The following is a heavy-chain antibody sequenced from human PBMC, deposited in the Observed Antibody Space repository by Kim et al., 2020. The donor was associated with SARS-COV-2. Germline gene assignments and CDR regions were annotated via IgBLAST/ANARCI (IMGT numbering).Heavy chain of an antibody. Sequence: GGSLRLSCAASGFTFSSYSMNWVRQAPGKGLEWVSSISSSSSYIYYADSVKGRFTISRDNAKNSLYLQMNSLRAEDTAVYYCARDNSPNYYDSSGYKTIWYFDYWGQGTLGTVSS. CDR3: ARDNSPNYYDSSGYKTIWYFDY. CDR2: ISSSSSYI. V-gene: IGHV3-21*04. J-gene: IGHJ4*02. CDR1: GFTFSSYS. D-gene: IGHD3-22*01.